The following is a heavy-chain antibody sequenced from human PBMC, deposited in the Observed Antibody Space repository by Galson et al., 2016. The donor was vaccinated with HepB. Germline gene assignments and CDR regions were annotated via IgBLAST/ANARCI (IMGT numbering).Heavy chain of an antibody. V-gene: IGHV1-69*01. D-gene: IGHD2-21*01. CDR3: TRECGCGDAEVFAF. Sequence: SVRVSCTASGCTFSNYAISWVRQAPGQGLEWVGGIIARFGTATYAQNFQGRVTITADESTNTAYMELSSLRAEDTAVYYCTRECGCGDAEVFAFWGQGTLVTVSS. J-gene: IGHJ4*02. CDR2: IIARFGTA. CDR1: GCTFSNYA.